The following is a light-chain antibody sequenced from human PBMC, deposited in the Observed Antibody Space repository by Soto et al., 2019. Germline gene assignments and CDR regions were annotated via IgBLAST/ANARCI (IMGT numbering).Light chain of an antibody. Sequence: SYELTQPPSVSVAPGQPARITCGGNNSGSKSVHWYQQKPGQARVLVVYVDSARPSGITARFSGSDSGNTATLIISRVDDGDEDAYYCKVCDISRDHPVVFGGGTKLTVL. CDR1: NSGSKS. CDR2: VDS. J-gene: IGLJ2*01. CDR3: KVCDISRDHPVV. V-gene: IGLV3-21*02.